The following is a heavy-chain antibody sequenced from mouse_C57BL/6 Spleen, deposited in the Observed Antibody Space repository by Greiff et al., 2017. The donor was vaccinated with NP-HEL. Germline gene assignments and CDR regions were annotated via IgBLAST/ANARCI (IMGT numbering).Heavy chain of an antibody. CDR3: ARQETGTGYFDV. V-gene: IGHV5-6*01. D-gene: IGHD4-1*01. CDR2: ISSGGSYT. CDR1: GFTFSSYG. J-gene: IGHJ1*03. Sequence: EVQGVESGGDLVKPGGSLKLSCAASGFTFSSYGMSWVRQTPDKRLEWVATISSGGSYTYYPDSVKGRFTISRDNAKNTLYLQMSSLKSEDTAMYYCARQETGTGYFDVWGTGTTVTVSS.